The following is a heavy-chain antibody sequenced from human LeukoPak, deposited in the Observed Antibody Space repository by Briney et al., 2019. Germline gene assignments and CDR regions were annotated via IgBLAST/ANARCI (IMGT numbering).Heavy chain of an antibody. V-gene: IGHV1-69*01. CDR1: GGTFSSYA. CDR3: ARGSRYSGYDYPWFDP. Sequence: ASVKVSCKASGGTFSSYAISWVRQAPGQGLEWMGGIIPIFGTANYAQKFQGRVTITADESTSTAYMELSSLRSEDTAVYYCARGSRYSGYDYPWFDPWGQGTLVTVSS. D-gene: IGHD5-12*01. J-gene: IGHJ5*02. CDR2: IIPIFGTA.